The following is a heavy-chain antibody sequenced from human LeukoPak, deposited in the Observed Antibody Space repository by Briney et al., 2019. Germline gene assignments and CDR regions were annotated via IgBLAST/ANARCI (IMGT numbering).Heavy chain of an antibody. D-gene: IGHD5-24*01. V-gene: IGHV1-69*13. J-gene: IGHJ4*02. CDR1: GGTFSSYA. CDR3: ARGGDGYNVFDY. CDR2: IIPIFGAA. Sequence: SVKVSCKASGGTFSSYAISWVRQAPGQGLEWMGGIIPIFGAANYAQKFQGRVTITADESTSTAYMELSSLRSEDTAVYYCARGGDGYNVFDYWGQGTLVTVSS.